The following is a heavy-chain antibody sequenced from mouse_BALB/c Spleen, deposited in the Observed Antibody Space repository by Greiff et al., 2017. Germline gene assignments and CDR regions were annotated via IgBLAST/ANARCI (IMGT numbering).Heavy chain of an antibody. D-gene: IGHD1-1*01. CDR3: ASDYYGSSFDY. CDR2: INPSNGRT. CDR1: GYTFTSYW. J-gene: IGHJ2*01. V-gene: IGHV1S81*02. Sequence: QVQLKQPGAELVKPGASVKLSCKASGYTFTSYWMHWVKQRPGQGLEWIGEINPSNGRTNYNEKFKSKATLTVDKSSCAAYMQLSSLTSEDSAVYYCASDYYGSSFDYWGQGTTLTVSS.